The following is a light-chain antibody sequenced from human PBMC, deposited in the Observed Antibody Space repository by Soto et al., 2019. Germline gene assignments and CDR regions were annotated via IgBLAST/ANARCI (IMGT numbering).Light chain of an antibody. V-gene: IGKV3-15*01. CDR1: QSVAGD. J-gene: IGKJ4*01. Sequence: EIVLTQSPVTLSVSPGEGATLSCRASQSVAGDLAWFQQTPGQVPRLLIYGASTRATGVPARFRGSGSGTDFTLTISSLESVDFAGYYCQQYNNWPLTFGGGTNVEIK. CDR3: QQYNNWPLT. CDR2: GAS.